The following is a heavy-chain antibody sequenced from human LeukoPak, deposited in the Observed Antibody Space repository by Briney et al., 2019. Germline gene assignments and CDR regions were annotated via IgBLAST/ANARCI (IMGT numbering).Heavy chain of an antibody. CDR3: ARDGVPAAIAYYYYMDV. CDR1: GFTFSSYA. Sequence: GGSLRLSCAASGFTFSSYAMHWVRQAPGKGLEWVAVISYDGSNKYYADSVKGRFTISRDNSKNTLYLQMNSLRAEDTAVYYCARDGVPAAIAYYYYMDVWGKGTTVTVSS. V-gene: IGHV3-30-3*01. J-gene: IGHJ6*03. CDR2: ISYDGSNK. D-gene: IGHD2-2*02.